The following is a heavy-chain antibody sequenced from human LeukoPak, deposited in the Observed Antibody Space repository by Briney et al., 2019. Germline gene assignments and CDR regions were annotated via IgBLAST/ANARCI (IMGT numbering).Heavy chain of an antibody. D-gene: IGHD3-10*01. J-gene: IGHJ4*02. CDR1: GGTFSSYA. V-gene: IGHV1-69*13. CDR2: IIPIFGTA. CDR3: AEGRYYFDY. Sequence: ASVKVSCKVSGGTFSSYAISWVRQAPGQGLEWMGGIIPIFGTANYAQKFQGRVTITADESTSTAYMELSSLRSEDTAVYYCAEGRYYFDYWGQGTLVTVPS.